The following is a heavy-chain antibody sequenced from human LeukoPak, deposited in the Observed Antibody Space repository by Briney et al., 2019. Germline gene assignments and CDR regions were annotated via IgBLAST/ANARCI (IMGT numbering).Heavy chain of an antibody. CDR3: AEDIGDVVVVAATFDY. D-gene: IGHD2-15*01. V-gene: IGHV3-9*01. CDR1: GFTLSSYS. Sequence: GGSLRLSCAASGFTLSSYSMNWVRQAPGKGLEWVSGISWNSGSIGYADSVKGRFTISRDNAKNSLYLQMNSLRAEDTALYYCAEDIGDVVVVAATFDYWGQGTLVTVSS. J-gene: IGHJ4*02. CDR2: ISWNSGSI.